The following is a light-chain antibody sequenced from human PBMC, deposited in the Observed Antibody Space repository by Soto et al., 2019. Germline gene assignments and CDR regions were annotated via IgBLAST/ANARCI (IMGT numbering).Light chain of an antibody. CDR2: AAS. CDR3: QQAYSFPIT. CDR1: QDISSY. J-gene: IGKJ5*01. V-gene: IGKV1-9*01. Sequence: QLTQTPSSLSASVGDRVTITCRASQDISSYLAWYQQKPGKAPTLLIYAASTLQSGVPSRFSGSGSGTDFTLTINSLQPEDFATYYCQQAYSFPITFGQGTRLEIK.